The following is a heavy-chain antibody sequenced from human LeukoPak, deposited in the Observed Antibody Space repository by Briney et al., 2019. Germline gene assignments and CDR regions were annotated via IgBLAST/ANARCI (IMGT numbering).Heavy chain of an antibody. D-gene: IGHD3-16*02. V-gene: IGHV6-1*01. CDR3: AREELDDYVWGSYRY. CDR2: TYYRSKWYN. Sequence: SQTLSLTCAISGDSVSSNSAAWNWIRQSPSRGLEWLGRTYYRSKWYNDYAVSVKSRITINPDTSKNQFSLHLNSVTPEDTAVYYCAREELDDYVWGSYRYWGQGTLVTVSS. CDR1: GDSVSSNSAA. J-gene: IGHJ4*02.